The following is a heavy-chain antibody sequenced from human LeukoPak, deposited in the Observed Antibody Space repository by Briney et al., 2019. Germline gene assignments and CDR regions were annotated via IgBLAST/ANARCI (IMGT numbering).Heavy chain of an antibody. V-gene: IGHV1-18*01. CDR3: ARDRRVTMIVVVITRLTNSRLDAFDI. Sequence: GASVKVSCKASGYTFTSYVISWVRQAPGQGLEWMGWISAYNGNTNCAQKLQGRVTMTTDTSTSTAYMELRSLRSDDTAVYYCARDRRVTMIVVVITRLTNSRLDAFDIWGQGTMVTVSS. J-gene: IGHJ3*02. D-gene: IGHD3-22*01. CDR2: ISAYNGNT. CDR1: GYTFTSYV.